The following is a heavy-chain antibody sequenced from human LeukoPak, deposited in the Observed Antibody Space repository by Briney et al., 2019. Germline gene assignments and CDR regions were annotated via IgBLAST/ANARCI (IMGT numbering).Heavy chain of an antibody. J-gene: IGHJ3*01. CDR1: EFHFSTHG. D-gene: IGHD3/OR15-3a*01. CDR3: VRDLDWGAFDV. Sequence: GGTLRLSCAASEFHFSTHGMNWVRQAPGKGLEWVSGVSPSGDITYYADSVMGRFTISRDNRKSTVSLQMNSLRAEDTALYYCVRDLDWGAFDVWGQGTMVTVSS. V-gene: IGHV3-23*01. CDR2: VSPSGDIT.